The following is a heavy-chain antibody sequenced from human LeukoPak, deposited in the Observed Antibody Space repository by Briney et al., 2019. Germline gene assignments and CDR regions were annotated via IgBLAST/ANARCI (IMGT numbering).Heavy chain of an antibody. D-gene: IGHD2-15*01. CDR2: FHSSGTT. CDR3: ARDNREYCSGGSCYSPPGAFDI. Sequence: SETLSLTCTFSGGSISIYYWSWIRQPAGKGLEMIGRFHSSGTTNYNPSLKSRVTMSVDTSKNTFSLKLSSVTAADTAVYYCARDNREYCSGGSCYSPPGAFDIWGQGTMVTVSS. V-gene: IGHV4-4*07. J-gene: IGHJ3*02. CDR1: GGSISIYY.